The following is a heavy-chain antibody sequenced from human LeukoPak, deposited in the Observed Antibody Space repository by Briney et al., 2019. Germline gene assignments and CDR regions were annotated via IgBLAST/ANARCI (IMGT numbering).Heavy chain of an antibody. CDR1: GYSFTSYW. V-gene: IGHV5-51*01. CDR3: ARRSSHGGYYYIDY. CDR2: IYPGDSDT. D-gene: IGHD3-10*01. J-gene: IGHJ4*02. Sequence: GESLKISCKGSGYSFTSYWIGWVRQVPGKGLEWMGIIYPGDSDTRYSPSFQGQVTISADRSINTAYLQWSSLKASDTAMYYCARRSSHGGYYYIDYWSQGTLVTVSS.